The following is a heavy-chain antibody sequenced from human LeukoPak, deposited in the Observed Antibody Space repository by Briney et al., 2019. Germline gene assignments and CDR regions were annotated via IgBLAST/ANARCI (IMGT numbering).Heavy chain of an antibody. V-gene: IGHV3-23*01. CDR2: ITASGAST. J-gene: IGHJ4*02. CDR1: GFTFNSHA. Sequence: GGTLRLSCAASGFTFNSHAMAWVRQAPGRGLEWVSGITASGASTYYADSVKGRFTISRDNSKNTLYLQMNSLRAEDTAVYYCAKGHYPDAYRAGDCYYSYWGQGSLVTVSS. CDR3: AKGHYPDAYRAGDCYYSY. D-gene: IGHD2-21*02.